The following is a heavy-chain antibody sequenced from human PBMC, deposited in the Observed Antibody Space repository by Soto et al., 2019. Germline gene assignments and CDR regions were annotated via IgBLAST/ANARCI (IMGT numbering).Heavy chain of an antibody. Sequence: HPGGSLRLSCTASGFTFGDYAMSWVRQAPGKGLEWVGFIRSKAYGGTTEYAASVKGRFTISRDDSKSIAYLQMNSLKTEDTAVYYCTRDARIDYYDSSGHFIYWGQGTLVTVSS. CDR3: TRDARIDYYDSSGHFIY. V-gene: IGHV3-49*04. CDR1: GFTFGDYA. CDR2: IRSKAYGGTT. J-gene: IGHJ4*02. D-gene: IGHD3-22*01.